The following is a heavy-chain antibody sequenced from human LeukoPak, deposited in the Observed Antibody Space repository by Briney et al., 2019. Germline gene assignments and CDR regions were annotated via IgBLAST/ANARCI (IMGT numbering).Heavy chain of an antibody. V-gene: IGHV3-30*02. D-gene: IGHD5-24*01. CDR3: ARGRGGYDYDRPYYFDY. Sequence: GGSLRLSCAASGFTFSSYGMHWVRQAPGKGLEWVAFIRYDGSNKYYADSVKGRFTISRDNSKNTLYLQMNSLRAEDTAVYYCARGRGGYDYDRPYYFDYWGQGTLVTVSS. J-gene: IGHJ4*02. CDR1: GFTFSSYG. CDR2: IRYDGSNK.